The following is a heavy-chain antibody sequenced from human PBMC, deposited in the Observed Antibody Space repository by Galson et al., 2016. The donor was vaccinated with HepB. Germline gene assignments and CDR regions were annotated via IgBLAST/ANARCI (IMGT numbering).Heavy chain of an antibody. CDR3: ARASLWFGELFSDGMDV. CDR1: GYNFISFH. CDR2: INPEGGST. D-gene: IGHD3-10*01. Sequence: SVKVSCKASGYNFISFHLHWVRQAPGQGLEWVGIINPEGGSTIHAQKFQGRVTMTRDTSTSTVYLDLRSLRSEATAGYYCARASLWFGELFSDGMDVWGQGTTVTGSS. J-gene: IGHJ6*02. V-gene: IGHV1-46*01.